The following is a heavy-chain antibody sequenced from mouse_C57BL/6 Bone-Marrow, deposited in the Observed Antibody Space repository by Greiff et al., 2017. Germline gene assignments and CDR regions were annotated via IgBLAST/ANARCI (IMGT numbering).Heavy chain of an antibody. D-gene: IGHD1-1*01. Sequence: VKLQQPGAELVKPGASVKLSCKASGYTFTSYWMHWVKQRPGRGLEWIGRIDPNSGGTKYNEKFKSKATLTVDKPSSTAYMQLSLLTSEDSAVYYCASHCGSSPLWYFYFWCTGTSVTVSS. V-gene: IGHV1-72*01. CDR3: ASHCGSSPLWYFYF. CDR2: IDPNSGGT. CDR1: GYTFTSYW. J-gene: IGHJ1*03.